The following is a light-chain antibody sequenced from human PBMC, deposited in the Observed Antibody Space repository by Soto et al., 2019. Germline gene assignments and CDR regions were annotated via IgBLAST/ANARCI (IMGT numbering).Light chain of an antibody. J-gene: IGKJ1*01. CDR2: GAS. Sequence: DIHMTLSPSTLSGSVGHRVTITCRASQTISSWLAWYQQKQGKPPKVLIYGASNLQSGVPPRFSGSGYGTDFNLAISSLQTEDSATYYCLQDINYPWTFGQGTKVDIK. V-gene: IGKV1-5*01. CDR3: LQDINYPWT. CDR1: QTISSW.